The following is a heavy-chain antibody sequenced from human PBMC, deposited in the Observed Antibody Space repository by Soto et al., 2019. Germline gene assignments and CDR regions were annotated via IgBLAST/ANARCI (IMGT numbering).Heavy chain of an antibody. CDR1: GFTFSSSG. CDR2: ISYDGSNK. Sequence: QVQLVESGGGVVQPGRSLRLSCVASGFTFSSSGMHWVRQAPGKGLEWVAVISYDGSNKYYADSVKGRFTISRDNSKNTLYLQMTSLRGEDTAVYYCAKDRVTGTTGDVYYYFGMDVWGQGTTVTVSS. J-gene: IGHJ6*02. D-gene: IGHD1-7*01. V-gene: IGHV3-30*18. CDR3: AKDRVTGTTGDVYYYFGMDV.